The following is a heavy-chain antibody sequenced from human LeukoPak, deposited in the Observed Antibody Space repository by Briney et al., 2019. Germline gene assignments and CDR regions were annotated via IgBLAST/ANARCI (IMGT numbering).Heavy chain of an antibody. CDR3: ARGRPYGDYSYYFDY. Sequence: GASVKVSCKASGGTFGSYAISWVRQAPGQGLEWMGGIIPIFGTANYAQKFQGRVTITTDESTSTAYMELSSLRFEDTAVYYCARGRPYGDYSYYFDYWGQGTLATVSS. CDR1: GGTFGSYA. V-gene: IGHV1-69*05. CDR2: IIPIFGTA. D-gene: IGHD4-17*01. J-gene: IGHJ4*02.